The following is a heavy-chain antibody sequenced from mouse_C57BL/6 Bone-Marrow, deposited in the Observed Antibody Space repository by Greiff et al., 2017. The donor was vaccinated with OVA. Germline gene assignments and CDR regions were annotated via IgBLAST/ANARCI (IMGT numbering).Heavy chain of an antibody. CDR1: GFTFSDFY. Sequence: EVMLVESGGGLEQPGGSLKLSCAASGFTFSDFYMYWIRQTPEKRLEWVAYISNGGGSTYYPDTVKGRFTISRDNAKNTLYLQMSRLKSEDTAMYYCARLDAMDYWGQGTSVTVSS. CDR2: ISNGGGST. CDR3: ARLDAMDY. J-gene: IGHJ4*01. V-gene: IGHV5-12*01.